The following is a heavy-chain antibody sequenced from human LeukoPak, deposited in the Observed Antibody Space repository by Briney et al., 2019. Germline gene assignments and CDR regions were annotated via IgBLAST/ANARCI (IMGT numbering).Heavy chain of an antibody. CDR1: GYGFTSYC. D-gene: IGHD3-9*01. V-gene: IGHV5-51*01. CDR2: IYPGDSDT. Sequence: GESLKISCKGSGYGFTSYCIAWVRQMPGEGLEWMGIIYPGDSDTRYSPSFQGQVTISADKSISTAYLQWSSLKASDTAMYCCASNDILTGYYIDYWGQGTLVTVSS. J-gene: IGHJ4*02. CDR3: ASNDILTGYYIDY.